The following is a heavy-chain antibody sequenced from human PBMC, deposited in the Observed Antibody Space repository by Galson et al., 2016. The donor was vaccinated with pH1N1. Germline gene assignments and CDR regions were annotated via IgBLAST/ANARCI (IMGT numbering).Heavy chain of an antibody. D-gene: IGHD4-23*01. Sequence: SLRLSCAASGFTFNSYKMHWVRQAPGKGLEWVSSISSKSSYTHYADSLKGRVTISRDNADNSLYLQINSLRAEDTAVYYCARPGNYDGDRRGAFDLWGQGTMVTVSP. J-gene: IGHJ3*01. V-gene: IGHV3-21*06. CDR2: ISSKSSYT. CDR3: ARPGNYDGDRRGAFDL. CDR1: GFTFNSYK.